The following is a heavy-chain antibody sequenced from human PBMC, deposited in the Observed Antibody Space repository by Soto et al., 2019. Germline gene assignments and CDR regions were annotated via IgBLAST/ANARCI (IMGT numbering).Heavy chain of an antibody. CDR1: GFTFSTYW. J-gene: IGHJ4*02. V-gene: IGHV3-7*03. Sequence: EVQLVESGGGLFQPGESLRVSCAASGFTFSTYWMTWVRQAPGKGLEWVANIKQGGSEKFYVGSVRGRFTISRDNAKNSMYLQMNSRRDVDAAVEYCAVSSSGRLTTAWAPLDWWGQGTLVTVSS. D-gene: IGHD2-15*01. CDR2: IKQGGSEK. CDR3: AVSSSGRLTTAWAPLDW.